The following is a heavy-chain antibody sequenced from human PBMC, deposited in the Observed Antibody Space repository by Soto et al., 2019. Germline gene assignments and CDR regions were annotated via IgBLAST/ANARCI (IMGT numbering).Heavy chain of an antibody. CDR2: IWYDGSNK. D-gene: IGHD2-8*01. Sequence: QVQLVESGGGVVQPGRSLRLSCAASGFTFSSYGMHWVRQAPGKGLEWVAVIWYDGSNKYYADSVKGRFTISRDNSKNTLYLQMNSLRAEDTAVYYCARAHPLYCTNGVCYGTHYFDYWGQGPLVTVSS. J-gene: IGHJ4*02. CDR3: ARAHPLYCTNGVCYGTHYFDY. V-gene: IGHV3-33*01. CDR1: GFTFSSYG.